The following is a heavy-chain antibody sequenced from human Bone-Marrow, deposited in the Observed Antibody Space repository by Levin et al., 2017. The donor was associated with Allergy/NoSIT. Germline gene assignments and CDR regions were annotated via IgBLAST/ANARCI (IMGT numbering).Heavy chain of an antibody. CDR2: IYYSGST. CDR3: ARNWDESHNRNGNYFDY. V-gene: IGHV4-31*03. D-gene: IGHD1-1*01. Sequence: LRLSCTVSGGSLRSPSYYWTWFRQHPGKGLEWIGNIYYSGSTYYNPSLKSRVTISVDTSKNQFSLRLSSVAAADTAVYYCARNWDESHNRNGNYFDYWGQGTLVTVSS. CDR1: GGSLRSPSYY. J-gene: IGHJ4*02.